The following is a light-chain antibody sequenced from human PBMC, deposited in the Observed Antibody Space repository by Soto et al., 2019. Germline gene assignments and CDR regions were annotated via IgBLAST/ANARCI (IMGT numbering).Light chain of an antibody. J-gene: IGKJ5*01. CDR2: DAS. V-gene: IGKV3-20*01. CDR1: HSVTRY. Sequence: ETVMSQSPGTLPLSNGERATLTCRASHSVTRYVAWYQQKPGQAPRLLISDASGRATGIPDRFSGSGSETDFSLTINRLEPEDFAVYFCQQYGSSPITFGQGTRLEIK. CDR3: QQYGSSPIT.